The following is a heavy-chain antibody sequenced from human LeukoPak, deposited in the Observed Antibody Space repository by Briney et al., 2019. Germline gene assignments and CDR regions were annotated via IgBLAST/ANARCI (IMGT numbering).Heavy chain of an antibody. CDR3: ARSGYYDSSALNWFDP. D-gene: IGHD3-22*01. J-gene: IGHJ5*02. Sequence: GGSLRLSCAASGFTVSSDYMNWVRQAPGKGLEWVSLISPGGNTFYADSVKGRFTISRDNSKNTLYLQMNSLRVEDTAVYYCARSGYYDSSALNWFDPWGQGTLVTVSS. CDR2: ISPGGNT. CDR1: GFTVSSDY. V-gene: IGHV3-66*01.